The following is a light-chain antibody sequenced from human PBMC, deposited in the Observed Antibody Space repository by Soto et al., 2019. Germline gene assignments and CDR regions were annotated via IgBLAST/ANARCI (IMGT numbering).Light chain of an antibody. V-gene: IGLV1-40*01. CDR1: SSNIGAGYD. CDR3: FSFTTDWTHV. J-gene: IGLJ1*01. Sequence: QSVLTQPPSVSGAPGQRVTISCTGSSSNIGAGYDVHWYQQLPGTAPKLIISEVSNRPSGVSNRFSGSKSGTAASLTISGLQTEDEADYFCFSFTTDWTHVFGTGTKVTVL. CDR2: EVS.